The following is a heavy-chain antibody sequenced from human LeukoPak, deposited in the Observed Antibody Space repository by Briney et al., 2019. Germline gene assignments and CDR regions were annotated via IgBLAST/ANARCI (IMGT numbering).Heavy chain of an antibody. V-gene: IGHV4-30-2*01. D-gene: IGHD5-24*01. CDR2: IYHSGST. Sequence: PSETLTLTCTVSGGSISSGGYYWSWIRQPPGKGLEWIGYIYHSGSTYYNPSLKSRVTISVDRSKNQFSLKLSSVTAADTAVYYCARGSGVEMATTFDYWGQGTLVTVSS. CDR3: ARGSGVEMATTFDY. CDR1: GGSISSGGYY. J-gene: IGHJ4*02.